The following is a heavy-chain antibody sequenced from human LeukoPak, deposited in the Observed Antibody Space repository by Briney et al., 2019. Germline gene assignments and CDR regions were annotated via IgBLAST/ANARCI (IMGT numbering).Heavy chain of an antibody. J-gene: IGHJ4*02. Sequence: SETLSLTCTVSGGSISSSSYYWGWIRQPPGKGLEWIASIFHSGSTVYNPSLKSRVTISVDTSKNQFSLNLSSVSAADTAVYYCARENIEQWLIWGQGTLVTVSS. V-gene: IGHV4-39*07. CDR2: IFHSGST. CDR1: GGSISSSSYY. CDR3: ARENIEQWLI. D-gene: IGHD6-19*01.